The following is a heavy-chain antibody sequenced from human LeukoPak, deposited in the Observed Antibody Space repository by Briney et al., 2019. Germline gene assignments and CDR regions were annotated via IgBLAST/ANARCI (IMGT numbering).Heavy chain of an antibody. J-gene: IGHJ4*02. CDR1: GFTLSSYA. D-gene: IGHD6-6*01. V-gene: IGHV3-23*01. CDR2: ISGSGGST. Sequence: GGSLSLSCAASGFTLSSYAMSCVRQAPGKGLEWVSAISGSGGSTYYTDSAKGRFTISRDNSKNTLYLQMSSLRAEDTAVYYCAKDRIAARPYYLDYWGQGTLVTVSS. CDR3: AKDRIAARPYYLDY.